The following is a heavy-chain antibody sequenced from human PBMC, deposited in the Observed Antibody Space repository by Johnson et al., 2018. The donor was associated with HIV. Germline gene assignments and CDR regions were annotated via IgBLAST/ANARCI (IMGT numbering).Heavy chain of an antibody. J-gene: IGHJ3*02. CDR3: ARDAPNFFTSGVRDDAFDI. Sequence: QMQLVESGGGVVQPGRSLRLSCAASGFTFSSYAMHWVRQAPGKGLEWVAVISYDGSNEYYADSVKGRFTISSDNSKNTLYLQMSSLRAEDTAVYYCARDAPNFFTSGVRDDAFDIWGPGTMVTVSP. D-gene: IGHD5-12*01. V-gene: IGHV3-30*04. CDR2: ISYDGSNE. CDR1: GFTFSSYA.